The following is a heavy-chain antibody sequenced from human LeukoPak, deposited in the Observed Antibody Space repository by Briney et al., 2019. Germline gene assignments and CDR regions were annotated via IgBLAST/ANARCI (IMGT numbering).Heavy chain of an antibody. CDR2: IKTSGNN. CDR1: GASINSYY. J-gene: IGHJ3*02. D-gene: IGHD1-1*01. V-gene: IGHV4-4*09. CDR3: ARHMRNGKEDAFDI. Sequence: SETLSLTCSISGASINSYYWSLIRQPPGKGLEWIAYIKTSGNNKYNPSLKSRVTISVDTSKNQFSLKLSSVTAADTAVYYCARHMRNGKEDAFDIWGQGTIVTVSS.